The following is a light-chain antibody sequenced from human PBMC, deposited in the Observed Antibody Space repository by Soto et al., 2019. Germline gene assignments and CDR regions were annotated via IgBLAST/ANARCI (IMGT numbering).Light chain of an antibody. CDR2: DVS. V-gene: IGKV1-5*01. CDR3: QQSYRFPKT. J-gene: IGKJ1*01. CDR1: QSISGW. Sequence: DIQMTQSPSTLSASVGDRVTITCRASQSISGWLAWYQQKPGKAPKLLIYDVSSLESGVPSRFSGSGSGTEFTLTIISLQPEDFATYYCQQSYRFPKTFGRGTKVDIK.